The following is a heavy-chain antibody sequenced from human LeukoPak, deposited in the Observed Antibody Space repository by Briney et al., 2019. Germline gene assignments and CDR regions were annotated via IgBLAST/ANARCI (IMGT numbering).Heavy chain of an antibody. J-gene: IGHJ3*02. Sequence: GGSLRLSCAASGFTFSTSWMSWVRQAPGKGLEWVANIKQDGNEKYYVDSVKGRFTISRDNAKNSLYLQMNSLRAEDMAVYYCAREGISLPHGRAFDIWGRGTMVTVSS. V-gene: IGHV3-7*01. CDR2: IKQDGNEK. CDR3: AREGISLPHGRAFDI. D-gene: IGHD2/OR15-2a*01. CDR1: GFTFSTSW.